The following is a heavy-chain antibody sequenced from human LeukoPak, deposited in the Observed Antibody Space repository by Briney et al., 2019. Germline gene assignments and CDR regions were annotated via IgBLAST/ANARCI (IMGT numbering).Heavy chain of an antibody. CDR2: ISSSSSYI. J-gene: IGHJ3*02. CDR1: GFTFSSYS. Sequence: GGSLRLSCAASGFTFSSYSMNWVRQAPGKGLEWVSSISSSSSYIYYADSVKGRFTISRDNAKNSLYLQMNSLRAEDTAVYYCARVYSSSWYEEAFDIWGQGTMVTVSS. CDR3: ARVYSSSWYEEAFDI. V-gene: IGHV3-21*01. D-gene: IGHD6-13*01.